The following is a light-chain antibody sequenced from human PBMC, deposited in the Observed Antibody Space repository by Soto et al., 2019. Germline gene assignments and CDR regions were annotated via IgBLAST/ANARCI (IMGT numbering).Light chain of an antibody. CDR3: QQRNNWPPIT. CDR1: QSVSTY. J-gene: IGKJ5*01. V-gene: IGKV3-11*01. Sequence: EVVLTQSPVTLSLSPGEKATLSCRASQSVSTYLAWYQQKPGQPPRLLIYDASNRATGIPARFSGSGSGTDFTLTISSLEPEDFAVYYCQQRNNWPPITFGQGTRLEIK. CDR2: DAS.